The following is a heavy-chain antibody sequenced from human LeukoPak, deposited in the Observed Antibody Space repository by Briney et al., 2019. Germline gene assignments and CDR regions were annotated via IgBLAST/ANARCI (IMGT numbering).Heavy chain of an antibody. J-gene: IGHJ6*03. V-gene: IGHV3-7*01. D-gene: IGHD3-10*01. CDR1: EFTFGDYA. CDR2: IKQDGSEK. CDR3: ARTGTRGAIRGYYMDV. Sequence: GGSLRLSCTASEFTFGDYAISWVRQAPGKGLEWVANIKQDGSEKYYVDSVKGRFTISRDNAKNSLYLQMNSLRAEDTAVYYCARTGTRGAIRGYYMDVWGKGTTVTISS.